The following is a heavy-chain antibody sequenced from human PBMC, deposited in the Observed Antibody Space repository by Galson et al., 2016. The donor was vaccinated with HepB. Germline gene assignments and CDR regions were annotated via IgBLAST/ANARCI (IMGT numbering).Heavy chain of an antibody. V-gene: IGHV1-18*01. CDR1: GYTFSNYG. CDR3: ARGPPTFYSFEFGMDV. J-gene: IGHJ6*02. Sequence: SVKVSCKASGYTFSNYGVNWVRQAPGQGLEWMGWVSAHNGDTRYAQKLQGRVTMTTDTSTSTAYMALRSLSSDDTGVYYCARGPPTFYSFEFGMDVWGQGTTVTVSS. D-gene: IGHD2-21*01. CDR2: VSAHNGDT.